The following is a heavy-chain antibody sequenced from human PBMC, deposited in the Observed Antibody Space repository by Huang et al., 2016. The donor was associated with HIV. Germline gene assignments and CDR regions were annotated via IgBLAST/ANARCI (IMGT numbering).Heavy chain of an antibody. Sequence: QVQLEHSGPAVRKPGSSVKVSCQASGGSFSDQIISWVRQAPGQRFVCMGGIIPLFRAPAYAEEFKGRVTMTADESTATIYMELNSLTSEDTAVYYCAMSLRYQYDSRSYWGRYFDYWGQGTLATVSS. CDR2: IIPLFRAP. J-gene: IGHJ4*02. V-gene: IGHV1-69*01. CDR1: GGSFSDQI. D-gene: IGHD3-16*01. CDR3: AMSLRYQYDSRSYWGRYFDY.